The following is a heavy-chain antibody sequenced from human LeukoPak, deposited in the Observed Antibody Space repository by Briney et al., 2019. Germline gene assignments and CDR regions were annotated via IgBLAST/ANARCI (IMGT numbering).Heavy chain of an antibody. CDR3: ARDLFSYYYDSSDNWFDP. Sequence: KSGGSMRLSCAASGFTFSSYSMNWVRQAPGKGLEWVSSISSSSSYIYYADSVKGRFTISRDNAKNSLYLQMNSLRAEDTAVYYCARDLFSYYYDSSDNWFDPWGQGTLATVSS. D-gene: IGHD3-22*01. J-gene: IGHJ5*02. CDR2: ISSSSSYI. V-gene: IGHV3-21*01. CDR1: GFTFSSYS.